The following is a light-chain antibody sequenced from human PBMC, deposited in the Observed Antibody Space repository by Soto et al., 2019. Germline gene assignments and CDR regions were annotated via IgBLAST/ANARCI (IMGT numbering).Light chain of an antibody. CDR1: SSNIGAGYD. CDR3: QCYDSSLSGLV. J-gene: IGLJ1*01. V-gene: IGLV1-40*01. Sequence: QSVLTQPPSVSGAPGQRVTISCTGSSSNIGAGYDVHWYQQLPGTAPKLLIYGNSNRPSGVPDRFSGSKSGTSASLAITGLQAEDEADYYCQCYDSSLSGLVFGTGTKVPVL. CDR2: GNS.